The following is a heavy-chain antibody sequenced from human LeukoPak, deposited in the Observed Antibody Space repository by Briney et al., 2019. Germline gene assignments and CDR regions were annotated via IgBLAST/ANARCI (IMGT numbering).Heavy chain of an antibody. D-gene: IGHD7-27*01. CDR2: IHYSGSA. CDR1: GGPIRTYQ. V-gene: IGHV4-59*01. CDR3: ASRKLGNDY. Sequence: AETLSLTCTVSGGPIRTYQWSWIRQPPGKGLEWIGNIHYSGSANYNPSLKSRVIISVDTSKNQFSLKLSSVTAADTAVYYCASRKLGNDYWGQGTLVTVSS. J-gene: IGHJ4*02.